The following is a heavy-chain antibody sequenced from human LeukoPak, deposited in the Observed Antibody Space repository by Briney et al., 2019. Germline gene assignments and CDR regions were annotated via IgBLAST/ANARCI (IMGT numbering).Heavy chain of an antibody. V-gene: IGHV3-23*01. Sequence: GGSLRLSCAASGFTVSSNYMSWVRQAPGKGLEWVSAISGSGGSTYYADSVKGRFTISRDNSKNTLYLQMNSLRAEDTAVYYCAKIGKTPPGPYSSGWIDYWGQGTLVTVSS. D-gene: IGHD6-19*01. CDR1: GFTVSSNY. CDR2: ISGSGGST. J-gene: IGHJ4*02. CDR3: AKIGKTPPGPYSSGWIDY.